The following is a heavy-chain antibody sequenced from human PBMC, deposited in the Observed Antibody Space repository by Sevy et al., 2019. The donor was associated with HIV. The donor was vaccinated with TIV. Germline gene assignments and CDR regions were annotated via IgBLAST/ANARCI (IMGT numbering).Heavy chain of an antibody. CDR2: ISYDGNKR. CDR3: ARDGGWYNYAPSDY. Sequence: GGPLRLSCAASGFSFSSHGMHWVRQAPGKGLEWQAVISYDGNKRYYADSVEGRFTISRDNSKNTLYLQMNSLRAEDTAVYYCARDGGWYNYAPSDYWGQGTLVTVSS. CDR1: GFSFSSHG. D-gene: IGHD1-1*01. V-gene: IGHV3-30*03. J-gene: IGHJ4*02.